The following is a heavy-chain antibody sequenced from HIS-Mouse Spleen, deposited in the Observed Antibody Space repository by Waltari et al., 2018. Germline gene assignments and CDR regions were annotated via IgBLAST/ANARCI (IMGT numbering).Heavy chain of an antibody. CDR1: GGPISSCSSY. D-gene: IGHD6-13*01. CDR2: IYYSGST. V-gene: IGHV4-39*07. CDR3: AREIPYSSSWYDWYFDL. J-gene: IGHJ2*01. Sequence: QLQLQESGPGLVKPSETLSLTCTVPGGPISSCSSYWGWIRQPPGKGLEWIGSIYYSGSTYYNPSLKSRVTISVDTSKNQFSLKLSSVTAADTAVYYCAREIPYSSSWYDWYFDLWGRGTLVTVSS.